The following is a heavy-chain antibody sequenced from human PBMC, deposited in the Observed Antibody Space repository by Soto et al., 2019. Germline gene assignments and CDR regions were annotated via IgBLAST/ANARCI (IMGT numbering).Heavy chain of an antibody. Sequence: SVKVSCKASGGTFSSYTISWVRQAPGQGLEWMGRIIPILGIANYAQKFQGRVTITADKSTSTAYMELSSLRSDDTAVYYCARARRGATTDYYYYGMDVWGQGTTVTVSS. CDR1: GGTFSSYT. V-gene: IGHV1-69*02. CDR2: IIPILGIA. CDR3: ARARRGATTDYYYYGMDV. J-gene: IGHJ6*02. D-gene: IGHD1-26*01.